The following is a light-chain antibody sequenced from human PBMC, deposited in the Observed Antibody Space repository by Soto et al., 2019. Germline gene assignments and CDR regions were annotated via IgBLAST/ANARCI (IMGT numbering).Light chain of an antibody. CDR1: QSISSY. CDR3: QQSYSTPRFT. CDR2: AAS. V-gene: IGKV1-39*01. Sequence: DIQMTQSPSSLSASVGDRVTITCRASQSISSYLNWYQQKPGKAPKLLIYAASSLQSGVPSRFSRSGSGTDFTLTISSLQPEDFATYYCQQSYSTPRFTFGPGTKVDIK. J-gene: IGKJ3*01.